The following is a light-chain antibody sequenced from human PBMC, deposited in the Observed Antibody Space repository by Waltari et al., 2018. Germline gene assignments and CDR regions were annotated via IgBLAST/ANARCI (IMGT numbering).Light chain of an antibody. Sequence: IVLTQSPGTLSLSPGERATLSCRASQSIGRYLAWYQQKPDQAPRLLIYGAPSMATGIPDRFSGSGAGTDFSLTISRLEPEDFAVYYCQNHERLPATFGQGTKVEIK. CDR1: QSIGRY. J-gene: IGKJ1*01. V-gene: IGKV3-20*01. CDR3: QNHERLPAT. CDR2: GAP.